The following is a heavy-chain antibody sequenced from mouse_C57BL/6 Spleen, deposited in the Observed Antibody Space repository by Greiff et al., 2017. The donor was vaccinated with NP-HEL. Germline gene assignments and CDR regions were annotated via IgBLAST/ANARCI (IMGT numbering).Heavy chain of an antibody. CDR3: ARVTAQATPGYAMDY. D-gene: IGHD3-2*02. CDR2: IRNKANGYTT. CDR1: GFTFTDYY. V-gene: IGHV7-3*01. Sequence: EVQRVESGGGLVQPGGSLSLSCAASGFTFTDYYMSWVRQPPGKALEWLGFIRNKANGYTTEYSASVKGRFTISRDNSQSILYLQMNALRAEDSATDYCARVTAQATPGYAMDYWGQGTSVTVSS. J-gene: IGHJ4*01.